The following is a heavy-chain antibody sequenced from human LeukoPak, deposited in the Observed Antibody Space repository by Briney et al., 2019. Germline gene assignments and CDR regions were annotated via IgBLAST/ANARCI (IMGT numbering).Heavy chain of an antibody. CDR1: GGSISSSSYY. Sequence: PSETLSLTCTVSGGSISSSSYYWGWIRQPPGKGLEWIGSIYYSGSTYYNPSLKSRVTISVDTSKNQFSLKLSSVIAADTAVYYCVRLYDTYDAFDIWGQGTMVTVSS. V-gene: IGHV4-39*01. J-gene: IGHJ3*02. D-gene: IGHD5/OR15-5a*01. CDR3: VRLYDTYDAFDI. CDR2: IYYSGST.